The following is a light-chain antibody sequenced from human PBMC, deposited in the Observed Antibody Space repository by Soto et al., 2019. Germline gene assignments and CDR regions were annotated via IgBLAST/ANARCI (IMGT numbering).Light chain of an antibody. CDR3: SSYTTTSTYV. Sequence: QSVLTQPASVSGSPGRSITISCTGTNSDVGGYDYVSWYQQHPDKAPKFMIYEVTNRPSGVSHRFSGSKSGNTASLTISGLQAEDEADYYCSSYTTTSTYVFGTGTKVTVL. CDR2: EVT. V-gene: IGLV2-14*01. J-gene: IGLJ1*01. CDR1: NSDVGGYDY.